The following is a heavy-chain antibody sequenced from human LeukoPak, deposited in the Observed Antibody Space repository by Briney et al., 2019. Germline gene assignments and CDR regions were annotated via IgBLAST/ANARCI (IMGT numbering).Heavy chain of an antibody. Sequence: PGGSLRLSCAASGFTFSGSGMHWVRQASGKGLEWVGRVRSKANSYATAYAASVKGRFTISRDDSKKTAYLQMNSLKAEDTAVYYCARPLLTYCGGDCYSADALDIWGQGTMVTVSS. CDR1: GFTFSGSG. V-gene: IGHV3-73*01. D-gene: IGHD2-21*02. J-gene: IGHJ3*02. CDR3: ARPLLTYCGGDCYSADALDI. CDR2: VRSKANSYAT.